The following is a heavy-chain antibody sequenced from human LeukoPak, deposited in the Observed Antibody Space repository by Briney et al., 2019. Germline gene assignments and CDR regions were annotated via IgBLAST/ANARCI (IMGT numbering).Heavy chain of an antibody. V-gene: IGHV3-11*01. J-gene: IGHJ6*02. CDR1: GFTFSDYY. D-gene: IGHD5-18*01. Sequence: PGGSLRLSCAASGFTFSDYYMSWIRQAPGEGLEWVSYISSSGSTIYYADSVKGRFTISRDNAKNSLYLQMNSLRAEDTAVYYCARAGYSYGYYYYGMDVWGQGTTVTVSS. CDR3: ARAGYSYGYYYYGMDV. CDR2: ISSSGSTI.